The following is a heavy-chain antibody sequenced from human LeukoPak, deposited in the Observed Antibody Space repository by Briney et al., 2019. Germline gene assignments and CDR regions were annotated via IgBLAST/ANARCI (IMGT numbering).Heavy chain of an antibody. D-gene: IGHD1-14*01. V-gene: IGHV3-66*01. CDR1: GFTVSSNY. CDR3: ARLDGRYYFDY. J-gene: IGHJ4*02. Sequence: PGGSLRLSCAASGFTVSSNYMSWVRQAPGKGLEWVSVIYSGGDTYYADSVKGRFTISRDNAKNSLYLQMSSLRAEDTAVYYCARLDGRYYFDYWGQGTLVTVSS. CDR2: IYSGGDT.